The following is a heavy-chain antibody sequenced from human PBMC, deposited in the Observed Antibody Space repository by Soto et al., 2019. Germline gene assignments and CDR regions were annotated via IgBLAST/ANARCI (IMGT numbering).Heavy chain of an antibody. CDR1: GFTFSDHN. CDR3: ACAPYYYASGY. Sequence: VGSLRLSCAASGFTFSDHNISWSRQAPGKGLEWVSKISGSGDTRFYAESVRGRYTVSKDNAKNLQYLQMASLRMEDRAVYCCACAPYYYASGYWGQGTLVTVSS. J-gene: IGHJ4*02. CDR2: ISGSGDTR. D-gene: IGHD3-10*01. V-gene: IGHV3-11*01.